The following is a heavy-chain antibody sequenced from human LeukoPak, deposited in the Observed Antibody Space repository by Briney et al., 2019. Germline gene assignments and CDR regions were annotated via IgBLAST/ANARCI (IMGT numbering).Heavy chain of an antibody. Sequence: SQTLSLTCTVSGASISSGGYYWRWIRQHPGKGLEWIGYIYYSGSTYYYNPSLKSRVTISVDTSKNQFSLELTSVTAADTAVYYCARALPTEFARWFGPWGQGTLVTVSS. J-gene: IGHJ5*02. D-gene: IGHD1-14*01. CDR2: IYYSGSTY. CDR1: GASISSGGYY. CDR3: ARALPTEFARWFGP. V-gene: IGHV4-31*03.